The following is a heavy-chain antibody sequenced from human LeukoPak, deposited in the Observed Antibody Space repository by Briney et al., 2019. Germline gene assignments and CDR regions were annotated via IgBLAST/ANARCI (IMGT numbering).Heavy chain of an antibody. CDR3: ARCVVRGVIRRYYYYMDV. Sequence: ASVKVSCKASGGTFSSYAISWVRQAPGQGLEWMGGIIPIFGTANYAQKFQGRVTITADESTSTAYMELSSLRSEDTAVYYCARCVVRGVIRRYYYYMDVWGKGTTVTISS. CDR1: GGTFSSYA. CDR2: IIPIFGTA. J-gene: IGHJ6*03. D-gene: IGHD3-10*01. V-gene: IGHV1-69*01.